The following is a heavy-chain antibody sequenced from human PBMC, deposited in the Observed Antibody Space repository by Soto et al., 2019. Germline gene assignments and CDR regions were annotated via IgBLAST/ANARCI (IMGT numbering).Heavy chain of an antibody. J-gene: IGHJ6*02. CDR1: GGSISSYY. CDR2: IYYSGST. V-gene: IGHV4-59*01. CDR3: ARGMRTVVVPAAPYYYYGMDV. Sequence: SETLSLTCTVSGGSISSYYWSWIRQPPGKGLEWIGYIYYSGSTNYNPSLKSRVTISVDTSKIQFSLKLSSVTAADTAVYYCARGMRTVVVPAAPYYYYGMDVWGQGTTVTV. D-gene: IGHD2-2*01.